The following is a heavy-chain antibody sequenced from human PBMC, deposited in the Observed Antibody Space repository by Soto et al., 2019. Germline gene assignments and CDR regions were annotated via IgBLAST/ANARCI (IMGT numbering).Heavy chain of an antibody. J-gene: IGHJ5*02. V-gene: IGHV4-31*03. Sequence: PSETLSLTCTVSGGSLSSGGYYWSWIRQHPGKGLEWIGYIYYSGSTYYNPSLKSRVTISVDTSKNQFSLKLSSVTAADTAVYYCARVGVAHYSGSGSSPWFAPWGQGTPVPVSS. D-gene: IGHD3-10*01. CDR3: ARVGVAHYSGSGSSPWFAP. CDR2: IYYSGST. CDR1: GGSLSSGGYY.